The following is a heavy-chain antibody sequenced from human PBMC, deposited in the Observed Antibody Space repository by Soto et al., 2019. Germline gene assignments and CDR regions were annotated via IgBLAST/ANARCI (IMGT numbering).Heavy chain of an antibody. CDR3: ARQGYDILTLYYYYGMDV. Sequence: SETLSLTCAVSGGSISSSNWWSWVRQPPGKGLEWIGEIYHSGSTNYNPSLKSRVTISVDKSKNQFSLKLSSVTAADTAVYYCARQGYDILTLYYYYGMDVWGQGTTVTVSS. D-gene: IGHD3-9*01. CDR1: GGSISSSNW. J-gene: IGHJ6*02. CDR2: IYHSGST. V-gene: IGHV4-4*02.